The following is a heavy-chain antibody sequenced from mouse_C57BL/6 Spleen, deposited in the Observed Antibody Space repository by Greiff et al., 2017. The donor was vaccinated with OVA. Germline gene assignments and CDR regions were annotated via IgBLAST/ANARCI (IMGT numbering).Heavy chain of an antibody. J-gene: IGHJ2*01. CDR3: AKSYGQTSSYYFDY. CDR1: GYAFTNYL. CDR2: INPGSGGT. V-gene: IGHV1-54*01. D-gene: IGHD3-3*01. Sequence: QVQLQQSGAELVRPGTSVKVSCKASGYAFTNYLIEWVKQRPGQGLEWIGVINPGSGGTNYNEKFKGKATLTADKSSSTAYMQLSSLTSEDSAVYFCAKSYGQTSSYYFDYWGQGTTLTVSS.